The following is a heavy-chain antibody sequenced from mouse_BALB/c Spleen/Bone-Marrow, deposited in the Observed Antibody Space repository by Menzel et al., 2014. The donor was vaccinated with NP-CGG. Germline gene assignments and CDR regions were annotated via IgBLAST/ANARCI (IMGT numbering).Heavy chain of an antibody. J-gene: IGHJ4*01. V-gene: IGHV5-9-3*01. CDR2: ISSGGSYT. Sequence: EVMLVESGGGLVKPGGSLKLSCAAPGFTFSSYGVSWVRQTPEKRLEWVATISSGGSYTYNPDSVKGRFTISRDNAKNTLYLQMSSLRSEDTAMYYCTRQRGDYAMDYWGQGTSVTVSS. D-gene: IGHD1-1*02. CDR3: TRQRGDYAMDY. CDR1: GFTFSSYG.